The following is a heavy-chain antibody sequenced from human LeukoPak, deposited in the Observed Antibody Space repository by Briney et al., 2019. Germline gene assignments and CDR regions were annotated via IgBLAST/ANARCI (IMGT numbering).Heavy chain of an antibody. V-gene: IGHV1-69*06. Sequence: ASVKVSCKASGGTFSSYAISWMRQAPGQGLEWMGGIIPIFGTANYAQKFQGRVTITADKSTSTAYMELSSLRSEDTAVYYCAGGDIEASLVGAFDIWGQGTMVTVSS. CDR2: IIPIFGTA. CDR1: GGTFSSYA. D-gene: IGHD6-13*01. J-gene: IGHJ3*02. CDR3: AGGDIEASLVGAFDI.